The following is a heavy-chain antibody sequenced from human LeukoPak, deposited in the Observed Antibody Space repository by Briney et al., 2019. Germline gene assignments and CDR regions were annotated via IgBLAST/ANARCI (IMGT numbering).Heavy chain of an antibody. CDR3: ARSNPDNYGPYWYFDL. CDR1: GGSISSGGYY. CDR2: IYYSGST. D-gene: IGHD3-10*01. V-gene: IGHV4-31*03. Sequence: NPSETLSLTCTVSGGSISSGGYYWRWIRQHPGKGLEWIGYIYYSGSTYYNPSLKSRVTISVDTSKNQFSLKLSSVTAADTAVYYCARSNPDNYGPYWYFDLWGRGTLVTVSS. J-gene: IGHJ2*01.